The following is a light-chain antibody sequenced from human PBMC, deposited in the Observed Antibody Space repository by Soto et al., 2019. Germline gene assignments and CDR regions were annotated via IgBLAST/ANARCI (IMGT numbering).Light chain of an antibody. CDR3: GSWDTSQSAYV. V-gene: IGLV1-51*01. CDR1: NSNIGSNF. J-gene: IGLJ1*01. CDR2: DDN. Sequence: HSVLTNPPSGSGIDGQRVSISCKGSNSNIGSNFVYWYQQLPGTAPKLLIYDDNKRPSGIPDRFSGSKSGTSATLGITGFQTGDEAASYCGSWDTSQSAYVSVTVTKFLVL.